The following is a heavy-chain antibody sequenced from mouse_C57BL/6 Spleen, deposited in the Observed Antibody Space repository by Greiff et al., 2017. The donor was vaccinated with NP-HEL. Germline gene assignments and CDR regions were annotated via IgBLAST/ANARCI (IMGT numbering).Heavy chain of an antibody. CDR1: GFTFSNYW. V-gene: IGHV6-3*01. CDR3: TGIHGY. Sequence: EVQVVESGGGLVQPGGSLKLSCVASGFTFSNYWMNWVRQSPEKGLEWVAQIRLKSDNYATHYAESVKGRFTISRDDSKSIVYLQMNNVRAEDTGLYYCTGIHGYWGQGTTLTVSS. D-gene: IGHD1-1*02. CDR2: IRLKSDNYAT. J-gene: IGHJ2*01.